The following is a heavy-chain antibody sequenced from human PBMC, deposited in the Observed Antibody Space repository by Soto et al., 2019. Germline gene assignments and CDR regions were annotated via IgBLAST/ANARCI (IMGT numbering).Heavy chain of an antibody. J-gene: IGHJ4*02. Sequence: GESLKISCKGSGYTFTSYWIAWVRQMPGKGLEWMGLIYPGDSDTRYSPSFQGQVTISADKSMNTAYLQWSSLKASHTAMYYCATRGNSHAYFDFWGQGTVVTVSS. CDR1: GYTFTSYW. D-gene: IGHD5-18*01. CDR2: IYPGDSDT. V-gene: IGHV5-51*01. CDR3: ATRGNSHAYFDF.